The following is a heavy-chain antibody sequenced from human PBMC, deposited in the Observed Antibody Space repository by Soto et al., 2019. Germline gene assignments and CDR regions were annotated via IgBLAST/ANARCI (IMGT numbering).Heavy chain of an antibody. V-gene: IGHV1-24*01. Sequence: ASVKVSCKVSGYTLTELSMHWVRQAPGKRPEWVGGFDPEDGETIYAQKFQGRVTMTEDTSTDTAYMELSSLRSEDTAVYYCATTEVKYCISTSCYGYYGMDVWGQGTTVTVSS. D-gene: IGHD2-2*01. CDR3: ATTEVKYCISTSCYGYYGMDV. J-gene: IGHJ6*02. CDR2: FDPEDGET. CDR1: GYTLTELS.